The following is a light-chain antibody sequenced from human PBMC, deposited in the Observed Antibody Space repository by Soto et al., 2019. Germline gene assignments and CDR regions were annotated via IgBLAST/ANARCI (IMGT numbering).Light chain of an antibody. V-gene: IGLV2-14*01. CDR2: DVS. CDR1: SSDVGGHNY. J-gene: IGLJ1*01. CDR3: CSYTTSNTRQIV. Sequence: QPASVSGSPGQSITISCTGTSSDVGGHNYVSWYQQHPGKAPKFMIYDVSNRPSGVSNRFSGSKSGNTASLTISGLQAEDEADYYCCSYTTSNTRQIVFGTGTKVTVL.